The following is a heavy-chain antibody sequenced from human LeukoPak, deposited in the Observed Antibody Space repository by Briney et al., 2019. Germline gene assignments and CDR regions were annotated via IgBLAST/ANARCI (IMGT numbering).Heavy chain of an antibody. CDR3: AKDLAPVGGAYYYGMDV. CDR1: GFTFSSYA. V-gene: IGHV3-23*01. Sequence: GGSLRLSCAASGFTFSSYAMSWVRQAPGKGLEWVSAISGSGGSTYYADSVKGRFTISRDNSKNTLYLQMNSLRAEDTAVYYCAKDLAPVGGAYYYGMDVWGQGTTVTVSS. D-gene: IGHD4-23*01. J-gene: IGHJ6*02. CDR2: ISGSGGST.